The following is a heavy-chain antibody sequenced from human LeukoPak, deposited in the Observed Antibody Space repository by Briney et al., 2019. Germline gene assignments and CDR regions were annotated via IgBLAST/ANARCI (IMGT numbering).Heavy chain of an antibody. CDR3: ARDISISWFYS. V-gene: IGHV4-39*07. Sequence: SETLSLTCTVSGASISSDSNYWAWVRQPPGKGLRWIGSIYHTGSTFYNPSLMSRVSISIDSSKNQFSLRLTSVTVADTALYYCARDISISWFYSWGQGTLVSVSS. CDR1: GASISSDSNY. D-gene: IGHD3-3*02. CDR2: IYHTGST. J-gene: IGHJ5*01.